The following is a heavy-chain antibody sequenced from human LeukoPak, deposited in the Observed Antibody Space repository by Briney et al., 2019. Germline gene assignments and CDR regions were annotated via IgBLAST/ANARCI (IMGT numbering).Heavy chain of an antibody. CDR1: GYTFTSYA. J-gene: IGHJ5*02. V-gene: IGHV1-3*01. CDR2: INAGNGNT. CDR3: ARAGVGWPGFDP. D-gene: IGHD2-15*01. Sequence: GASVKVSCKASGYTFTSYAMHWVRQAPGQRLEWMGWINAGNGNTKYSQKFQGRVTITRDTSASTAYMELSSLRSEDTAVYYCARAGVGWPGFDPWGQGTLVTVSS.